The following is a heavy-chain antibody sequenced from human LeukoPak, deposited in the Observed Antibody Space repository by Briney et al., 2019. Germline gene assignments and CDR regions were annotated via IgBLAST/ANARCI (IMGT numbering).Heavy chain of an antibody. Sequence: ASVKVSCKASGYTFTSYGISWVRQAPGQGLEWMGWISAYNGNTNYAQKFQGRVTITADESTSTAYMELSSLRSEDTAVYYCARDGSSFVVGATREYYFDYWGQGTLVTVSS. CDR3: ARDGSSFVVGATREYYFDY. V-gene: IGHV1-18*01. CDR1: GYTFTSYG. J-gene: IGHJ4*02. CDR2: ISAYNGNT. D-gene: IGHD1-26*01.